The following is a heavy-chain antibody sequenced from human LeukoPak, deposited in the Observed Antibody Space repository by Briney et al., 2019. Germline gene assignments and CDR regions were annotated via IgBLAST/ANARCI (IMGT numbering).Heavy chain of an antibody. J-gene: IGHJ4*02. CDR3: ARDSYPYYDSSGYYYGGLGY. CDR1: GFTFSSYW. D-gene: IGHD3-22*01. CDR2: IKQDGSEK. Sequence: GGSLRLSCAASGFTFSSYWMSWVRQAPGKGLEWVANIKQDGSEKYYVDSVKGRFTISRDNAKNSLYLQMNSLSAEDTAVYHCARDSYPYYDSSGYYYGGLGYWGQGTLVTVSS. V-gene: IGHV3-7*01.